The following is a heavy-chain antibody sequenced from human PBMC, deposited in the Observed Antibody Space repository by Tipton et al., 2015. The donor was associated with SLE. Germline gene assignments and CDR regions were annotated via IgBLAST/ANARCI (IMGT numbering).Heavy chain of an antibody. CDR1: GHSISTTYY. D-gene: IGHD4-17*01. V-gene: IGHV4-38-2*02. CDR3: ARSYGNLYYFDY. Sequence: TLSLTCTVSGHSISTTYYWGWIRQPPGKGLEWIGNIYHSGSTFYNPSPESRVTISVDTSKNHFSLKLSSVTAADTAIYYCARSYGNLYYFDYWGQGTLVTVSS. CDR2: IYHSGST. J-gene: IGHJ4*02.